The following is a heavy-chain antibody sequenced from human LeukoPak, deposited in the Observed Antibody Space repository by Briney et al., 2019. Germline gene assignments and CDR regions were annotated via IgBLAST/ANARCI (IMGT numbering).Heavy chain of an antibody. J-gene: IGHJ4*02. V-gene: IGHV3-23*01. CDR3: AKDWITMVRGVILAEYYFDY. CDR2: ISGSGGST. Sequence: GSLRLSCAASGFTFSSYAMSWVRQAPGKGLEWVSAISGSGGSTYYADSVKGRFTTSRDNSKNTLYLQMNSLRAEDTAVYYCAKDWITMVRGVILAEYYFDYWGQGTLVTVSS. CDR1: GFTFSSYA. D-gene: IGHD3-10*01.